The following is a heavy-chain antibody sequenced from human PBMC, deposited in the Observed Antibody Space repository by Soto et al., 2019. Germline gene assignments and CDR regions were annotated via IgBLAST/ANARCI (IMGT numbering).Heavy chain of an antibody. D-gene: IGHD6-19*01. CDR1: GFTFSSYG. J-gene: IGHJ4*02. Sequence: QVQLVESGGGVVQPGRSLRLSCAASGFTFSSYGMHWVRQAPGKGLEWVAVIWYDGSNKYYADSVKGRFTISRDNSKNTLYLQMNSLRAEDTAVYYCERDLRYSSGWYGGSYFDYWGQGTLVTVSS. CDR3: ERDLRYSSGWYGGSYFDY. V-gene: IGHV3-33*01. CDR2: IWYDGSNK.